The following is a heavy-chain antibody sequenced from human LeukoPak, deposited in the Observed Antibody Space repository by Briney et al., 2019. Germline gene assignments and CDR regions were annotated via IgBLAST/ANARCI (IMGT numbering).Heavy chain of an antibody. CDR1: GGSISSGGYS. V-gene: IGHV4-30-2*01. Sequence: SQTLSLTCAVTGGSISSGGYSWSWIRQPPGKGLEWIGYIYHSGTTYHNPSLKSRVTISVDRSKNQFSLKLNSVTAADTAVYYCARVREYYYGSGSLYYFDYWGQGTLVTVSS. J-gene: IGHJ4*02. CDR2: IYHSGTT. CDR3: ARVREYYYGSGSLYYFDY. D-gene: IGHD3-10*01.